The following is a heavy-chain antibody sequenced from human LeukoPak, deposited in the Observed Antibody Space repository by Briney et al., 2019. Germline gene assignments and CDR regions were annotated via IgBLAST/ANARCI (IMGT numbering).Heavy chain of an antibody. CDR3: ARHSSSSLSYLYYFDY. CDR2: IYYSGST. J-gene: IGHJ4*02. CDR1: GGSISSDY. D-gene: IGHD6-6*01. V-gene: IGHV4-59*08. Sequence: SETLSLTCTVSGGSISSDYWSWIRQPPGKGLEWIGYIYYSGSTNYNPSLKSRVTISVDTSKNQFSLKLSSVTAADTAVYYCARHSSSSLSYLYYFDYWGQGTLVTVSS.